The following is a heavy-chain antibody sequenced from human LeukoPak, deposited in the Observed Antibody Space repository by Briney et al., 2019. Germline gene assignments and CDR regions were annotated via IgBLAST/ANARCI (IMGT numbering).Heavy chain of an antibody. CDR3: ARVWFGELLPNWFDP. J-gene: IGHJ5*02. CDR1: GFTFSSYG. V-gene: IGHV3-30*03. CDR2: ISYDGSNK. Sequence: GRSLRLSCAASGFTFSSYGMHWVRQAPGKGLEWVAVISYDGSNKYYADSVKGRFTISRDNSKNTLYLQMNSLRAEDTAVYYCARVWFGELLPNWFDPWGQGTLVTVSS. D-gene: IGHD3-10*01.